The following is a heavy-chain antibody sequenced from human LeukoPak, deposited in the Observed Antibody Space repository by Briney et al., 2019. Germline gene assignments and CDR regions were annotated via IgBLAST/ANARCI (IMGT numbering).Heavy chain of an antibody. J-gene: IGHJ4*02. V-gene: IGHV3-7*01. D-gene: IGHD3-16*01. CDR3: ARLFGGVTTYDY. CDR2: IKPDGSDR. CDR1: GFSFSGYW. Sequence: PGGSLRLSCAASGFSFSGYWMCWVRLGPGKGLEWVASIKPDGSDRKFAESVRGRFTISRDNAKNSLFLEMSSLTADDTAVYYCARLFGGVTTYDYWGQGTLVTVSS.